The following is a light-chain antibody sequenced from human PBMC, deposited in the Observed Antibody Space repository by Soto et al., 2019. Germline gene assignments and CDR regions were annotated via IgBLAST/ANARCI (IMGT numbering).Light chain of an antibody. CDR2: DVS. CDR1: SSDAAGYNY. CDR3: CSYAGSYTVV. J-gene: IGLJ2*01. Sequence: QSALTQPRSVSGSPGQSVTISCTGTSSDAAGYNYVSWYQQHPGKAPKLMIYDVSKRPSGVPDRFSGSKSGNTASLTISGLQAEDEADYYCCSYAGSYTVVFGGGTKLTVL. V-gene: IGLV2-11*01.